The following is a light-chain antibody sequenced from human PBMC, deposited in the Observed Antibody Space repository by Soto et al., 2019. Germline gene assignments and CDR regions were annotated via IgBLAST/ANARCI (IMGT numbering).Light chain of an antibody. CDR1: QGISSY. CDR3: QQLSSYLFT. Sequence: DLQLTQSPSFLSASVGDRVTITCRASQGISSYLAWYQQKPGKAPKLLIYAASTLQSGVPSRFSGSGSGTEFTLTISSLQPEDFAAYYCQQLSSYLFTFGPGTKVDIK. CDR2: AAS. J-gene: IGKJ3*01. V-gene: IGKV1-9*01.